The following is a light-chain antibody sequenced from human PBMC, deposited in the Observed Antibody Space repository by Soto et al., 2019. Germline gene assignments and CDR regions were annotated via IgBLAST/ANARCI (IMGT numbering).Light chain of an antibody. CDR1: RSDVGGYNY. Sequence: QSVLTQTASVSGSPGQSITVSCTGTRSDVGGYNYVSWYQQHPGKAPKLLIYEDIKRPSGVSNRFSGSKSGNTASLTISGLQAEDEADYFCNSYTSSRTFVFGTGTKVTV. V-gene: IGLV2-14*01. CDR2: EDI. CDR3: NSYTSSRTFV. J-gene: IGLJ1*01.